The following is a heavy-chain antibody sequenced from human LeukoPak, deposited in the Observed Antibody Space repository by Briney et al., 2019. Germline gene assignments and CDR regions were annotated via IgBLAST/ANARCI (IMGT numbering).Heavy chain of an antibody. Sequence: SETLSLTCTVSGGSISSYYWSWIRQPPGKGLEWIGYIYYNGSTNYNPSLKSRVTISVDTSKNQFSLKLSSVTAADTAVYYCARGHLDILTGYYSEYYFDYWGQGTLVTVSS. CDR2: IYYNGST. D-gene: IGHD3-9*01. CDR3: ARGHLDILTGYYSEYYFDY. V-gene: IGHV4-59*01. CDR1: GGSISSYY. J-gene: IGHJ4*02.